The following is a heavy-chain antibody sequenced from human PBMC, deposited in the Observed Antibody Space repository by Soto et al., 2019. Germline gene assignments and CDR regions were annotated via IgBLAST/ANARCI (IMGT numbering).Heavy chain of an antibody. J-gene: IGHJ4*02. D-gene: IGHD3-22*01. CDR1: GYSFAGYW. CDR3: ARQIYDSDTGPNFQYYFDS. CDR2: IDPSNSQT. V-gene: IGHV5-10-1*01. Sequence: GESLKISCKGSGYSFAGYWITWVRQKPGKGLEWMGRIDPSNSQTYYSPSFRGHVTISVTKSITTVFLQWSSLRASDTAMYYCARQIYDSDTGPNFQYYFDSWGQGTPVTVSS.